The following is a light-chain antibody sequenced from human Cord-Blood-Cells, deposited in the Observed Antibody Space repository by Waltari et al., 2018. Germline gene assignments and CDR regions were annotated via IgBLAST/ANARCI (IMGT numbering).Light chain of an antibody. CDR1: QSVSSY. J-gene: IGKJ1*01. Sequence: EIVLTQSPATLSLSPGARATLSCSASQSVSSYLAWYQQKPGQAPRLLIYDASNRAAGIPARFSGSESGTDFTLTIISLEPEDFAVYYCQQRSNWPWTFGQGPKVEI. CDR3: QQRSNWPWT. CDR2: DAS. V-gene: IGKV3-11*01.